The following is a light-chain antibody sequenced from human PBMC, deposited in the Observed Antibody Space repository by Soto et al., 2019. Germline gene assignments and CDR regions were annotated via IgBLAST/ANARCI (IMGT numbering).Light chain of an antibody. CDR3: QLRSNWPSLT. CDR1: QTLSSRH. CDR2: DAS. J-gene: IGKJ4*01. Sequence: EFVLTQSPGTLSLSPGERATLSCRASQTLSSRHLAWYQQKPGQAPRLLIYDASNRAAGVPARFSGSASGTDFTLTISSLEPEDFAIYYCQLRSNWPSLTFGGGTKVDIK. V-gene: IGKV3-11*01.